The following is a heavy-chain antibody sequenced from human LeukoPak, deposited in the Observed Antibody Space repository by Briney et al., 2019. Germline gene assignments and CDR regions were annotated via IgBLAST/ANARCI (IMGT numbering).Heavy chain of an antibody. CDR3: ASGPYFDWLLSYYYYGMDV. V-gene: IGHV3-21*01. D-gene: IGHD3-9*01. J-gene: IGHJ6*02. CDR2: ISSSSSYI. Sequence: GGSLRLSCAASGFTFSSYSMNWVRQAPGKGLEWVSSISSSSSYIYYADSMKGRFTISRDNAKNSLYLQMNSLRAEDTAVYYCASGPYFDWLLSYYYYGMDVWGQGTTVTVSS. CDR1: GFTFSSYS.